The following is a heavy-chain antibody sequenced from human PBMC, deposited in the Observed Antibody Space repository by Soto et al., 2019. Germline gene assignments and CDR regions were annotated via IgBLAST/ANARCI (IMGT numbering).Heavy chain of an antibody. CDR1: GFTFRSYG. CDR3: ARRLGLDDFWNALGY. V-gene: IGHV3-33*01. J-gene: IGHJ4*02. CDR2: IWSDGSNK. D-gene: IGHD3-3*01. Sequence: GGSLRLSCAASGFTFRSYGVHWVSKAPGKGLEWVAVIWSDGSNKYYADSVKGRFTISRDNPKNTLYLQMNSLRAEDTAVYYCARRLGLDDFWNALGYWSQGTLVTVSS.